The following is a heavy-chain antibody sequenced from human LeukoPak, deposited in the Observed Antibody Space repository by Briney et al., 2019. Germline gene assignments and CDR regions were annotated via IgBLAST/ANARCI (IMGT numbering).Heavy chain of an antibody. CDR3: AREGGFYRPLDY. J-gene: IGHJ4*02. V-gene: IGHV4-4*02. D-gene: IGHD3-3*01. CDR1: GGSVINTNW. Sequence: SETLSLTCGVSGGSVINTNWWTWVRQPPGKGLEWIGEVHLDGRTSYNPSLESRLTMSVDVPENQVSLKLTSVTAADTAVYYCAREGGFYRPLDYSGQGTLVTVSS. CDR2: VHLDGRT.